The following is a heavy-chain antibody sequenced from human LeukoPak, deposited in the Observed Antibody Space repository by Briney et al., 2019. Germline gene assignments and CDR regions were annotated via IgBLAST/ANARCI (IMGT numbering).Heavy chain of an antibody. CDR2: ISSSSSYI. D-gene: IGHD1-7*01. Sequence: GGSLRLSRAASGFTFSSYSMNWVRQAPGKGLAWVSSISSSSSYIYYADSVKGRFTISRDNAKNSLYLQMNSLRAEDTAVYYCARALELSDSIYPNYGMDVWGQGTTVTVSS. CDR1: GFTFSSYS. J-gene: IGHJ6*02. V-gene: IGHV3-21*01. CDR3: ARALELSDSIYPNYGMDV.